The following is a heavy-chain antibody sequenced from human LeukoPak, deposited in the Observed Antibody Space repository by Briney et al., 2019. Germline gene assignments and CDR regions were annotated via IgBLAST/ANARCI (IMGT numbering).Heavy chain of an antibody. CDR2: IYSGGST. CDR1: GFTVGSNY. CDR3: ARDRGGYREFDY. V-gene: IGHV3-53*01. Sequence: GGSLRLSCAASGFTVGSNYMSWVRQAPGKGLEWVSVIYSGGSTYYADSVKGRFTISRDNSKNTLYLQMNSLRAEDTAVYYCARDRGGYREFDYWGQGTLVTVSS. J-gene: IGHJ4*02. D-gene: IGHD5-12*01.